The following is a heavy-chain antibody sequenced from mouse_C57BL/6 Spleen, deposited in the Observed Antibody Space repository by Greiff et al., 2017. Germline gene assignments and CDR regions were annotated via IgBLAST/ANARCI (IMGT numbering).Heavy chain of an antibody. V-gene: IGHV5-17*01. CDR3: ARDYYGSPDY. CDR2: ISSGSSTI. CDR1: GFTFSDYG. J-gene: IGHJ2*01. Sequence: EVKLQESGGGLVKPGGSLKLSCAASGFTFSDYGMHWVRQAPEKGLEWVAYISSGSSTIYYADTVKGRFTISRDNAKNTLFLQMTSLRSEDTAMYYCARDYYGSPDYWGQGTTLTVSS. D-gene: IGHD1-1*01.